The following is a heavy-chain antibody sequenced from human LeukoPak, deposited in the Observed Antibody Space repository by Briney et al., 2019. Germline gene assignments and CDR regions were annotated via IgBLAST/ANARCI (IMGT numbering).Heavy chain of an antibody. Sequence: SETLSLTCTVSGGSISSYHWSWIRQPPGKGLEWIGYIYYGGRTNYNPSLKSRVTISVDTSNNQLSLKLNSVTAADTAVYYCARSLGAASHFDYWGQGTLVTVSS. J-gene: IGHJ4*02. CDR2: IYYGGRT. V-gene: IGHV4-59*08. CDR3: ARSLGAASHFDY. CDR1: GGSISSYH. D-gene: IGHD3-10*01.